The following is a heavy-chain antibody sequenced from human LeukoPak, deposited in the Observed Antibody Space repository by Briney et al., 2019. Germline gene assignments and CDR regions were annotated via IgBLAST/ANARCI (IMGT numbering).Heavy chain of an antibody. CDR2: IYYSGST. V-gene: IGHV4-61*01. Sequence: PSETLSLTCAVSGGSGGSISSSNYWSWIRQPPGKRLEWIGYIYYSGSTNYNPSLKSRVTISVDTSKNQFSLKLSSVTAADTAVYYCARVEGDYAVVNYFDYWGQGTLVTVSS. J-gene: IGHJ4*02. D-gene: IGHD4-23*01. CDR3: ARVEGDYAVVNYFDY. CDR1: GGSGGSISSSNY.